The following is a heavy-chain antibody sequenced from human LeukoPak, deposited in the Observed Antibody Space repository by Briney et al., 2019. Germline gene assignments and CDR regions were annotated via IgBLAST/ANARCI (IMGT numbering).Heavy chain of an antibody. V-gene: IGHV4-59*12. Sequence: SETLSLTCTVSGGSINNYYWSWVRQPPGKGLEWIGYIYYTGSTNYNPSLKSRVTISVDKSKNQFSLKLSSVTAADTAVYYCARDHGIAAAYYYYGMDVWGQGTTVTVSS. CDR1: GGSINNYY. CDR2: IYYTGST. J-gene: IGHJ6*02. CDR3: ARDHGIAAAYYYYGMDV. D-gene: IGHD6-13*01.